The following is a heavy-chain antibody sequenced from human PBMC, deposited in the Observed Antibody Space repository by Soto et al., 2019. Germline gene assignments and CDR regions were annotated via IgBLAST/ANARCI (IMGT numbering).Heavy chain of an antibody. CDR2: INGDGIST. Sequence: PGGSLRLSCTASGFTFSSHWMEWVRQAPGKGPVWVSRINGDGISTNYAEFVQGRFTISRDNAKNTLYLQMNRLRVEDTGIYYCAGVVNVGYYYYAMDVWGQGTTVTVSS. J-gene: IGHJ6*02. V-gene: IGHV3-74*01. D-gene: IGHD2-15*01. CDR1: GFTFSSHW. CDR3: AGVVNVGYYYYAMDV.